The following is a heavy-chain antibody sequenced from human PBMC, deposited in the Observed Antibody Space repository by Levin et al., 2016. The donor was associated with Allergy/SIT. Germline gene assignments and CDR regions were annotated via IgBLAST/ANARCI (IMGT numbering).Heavy chain of an antibody. V-gene: IGHV4-39*01. Sequence: WIRQPPGKGLEWIGSIYYSGSTYYNPSLKSRVTISVDTSKNQFSLKLSSVTAADTAVYYCARAPAGSYLGAFDIWGQGTMITVSS. J-gene: IGHJ3*02. CDR2: IYYSGST. CDR3: ARAPAGSYLGAFDI. D-gene: IGHD1-26*01.